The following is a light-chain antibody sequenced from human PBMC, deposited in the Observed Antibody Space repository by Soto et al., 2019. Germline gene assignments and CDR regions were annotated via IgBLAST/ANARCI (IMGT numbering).Light chain of an antibody. V-gene: IGKV1-5*01. CDR2: DAS. CDR1: QSISSW. J-gene: IGKJ1*01. Sequence: DIQMTQSPSTLSASVGDRVTITCRASQSISSWVAWYQQKPGKVPELLIYDASRLQSGVPLRFSGSGSGTEFTLTISSLQPDDFATYYCQQYSSYSTFGQGTKVEI. CDR3: QQYSSYST.